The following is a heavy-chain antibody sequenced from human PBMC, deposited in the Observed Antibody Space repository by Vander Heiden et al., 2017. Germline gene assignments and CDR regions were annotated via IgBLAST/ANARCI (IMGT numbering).Heavy chain of an antibody. CDR3: ASNYYDSSGYKRSAFDI. D-gene: IGHD3-22*01. V-gene: IGHV3-11*01. CDR2: ISSSGSTI. Sequence: QVQLVESGGGLVKPGGSLRLSCAASGFTFSDSYLSWIRQAPGKGLEWVSYISSSGSTIYYADSVKGRFTISRDNAKNSLYLQMNSLRAEDTAVYYCASNYYDSSGYKRSAFDIWGQGTMVTVSS. CDR1: GFTFSDSY. J-gene: IGHJ3*02.